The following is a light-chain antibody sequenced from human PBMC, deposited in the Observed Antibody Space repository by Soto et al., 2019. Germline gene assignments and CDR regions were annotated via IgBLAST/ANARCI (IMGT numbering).Light chain of an antibody. CDR1: QSVDTC. V-gene: IGKV1-5*03. CDR3: QQFYRYPGT. Sequence: DIQMTQSPSTLSASVGDRVTITCRASQSVDTCLAWYQQKPGKAPHLLIYKASSLETGVPSRFSGSGSVTEFPLTISSLQPDDFATYYCQQFYRYPGTFGQGTKVEIK. CDR2: KAS. J-gene: IGKJ1*01.